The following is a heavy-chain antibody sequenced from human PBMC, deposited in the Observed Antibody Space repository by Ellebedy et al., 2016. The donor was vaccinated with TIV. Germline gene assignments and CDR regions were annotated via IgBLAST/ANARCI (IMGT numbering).Heavy chain of an antibody. V-gene: IGHV3-30*18. CDR3: AEEGGSSRGASGMDV. CDR1: GFTFNNFG. J-gene: IGHJ6*02. D-gene: IGHD6-6*01. Sequence: GESLKISCAASGFTFNNFGMHWVRQTPDKGLEWVAFISSDGSEKYYVGSVKGRFTISRDISKNTLYLEMNSLRGDDTAVYYCAEEGGSSRGASGMDVWGQGTTVIVSS. CDR2: ISSDGSEK.